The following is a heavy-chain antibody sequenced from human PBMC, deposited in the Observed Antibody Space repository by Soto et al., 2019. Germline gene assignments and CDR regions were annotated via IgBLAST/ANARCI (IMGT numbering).Heavy chain of an antibody. V-gene: IGHV3-73*02. CDR1: GFTFSGST. D-gene: IGHD5-18*01. J-gene: IGHJ4*02. Sequence: EVQLVESGGGLVQPGGSLKLSCAASGFTFSGSTMHWVRQVSGKGLEWVGRIRSKDNNYATRYAASVKGRFTVSRDDSKNTAYLQMNSLKIEDTAVYYCAPGSDTAMVSWGQGTLVTVSS. CDR2: IRSKDNNYAT. CDR3: APGSDTAMVS.